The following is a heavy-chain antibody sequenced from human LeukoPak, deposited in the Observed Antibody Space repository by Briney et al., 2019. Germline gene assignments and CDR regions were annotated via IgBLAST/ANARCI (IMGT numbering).Heavy chain of an antibody. Sequence: GASVKVSCKASGCTFSSYAISWVRQAPGQGLEWMGRIIPILGIANYAQKFQGRVTITADKSTSTAYMELSSLRSEDTAVYYCARGLTTVYNWFDPWGQGTLVTVSS. D-gene: IGHD4-17*01. CDR2: IIPILGIA. V-gene: IGHV1-69*04. J-gene: IGHJ5*02. CDR1: GCTFSSYA. CDR3: ARGLTTVYNWFDP.